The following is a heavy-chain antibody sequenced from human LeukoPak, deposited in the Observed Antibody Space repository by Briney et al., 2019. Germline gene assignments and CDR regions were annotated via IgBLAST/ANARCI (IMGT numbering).Heavy chain of an antibody. V-gene: IGHV4-59*01. CDR3: ARGFYNWNDGVDY. J-gene: IGHJ4*02. CDR1: GGSISSYY. CDR2: IYYSGGT. Sequence: PSETLSLTCTVSGGSISSYYWSWIRQPPGKGLEWIGYIYYSGGTNYNPSLKIRVTISVDTSKNQFSLKLSSVTAADTAVYYCARGFYNWNDGVDYWGQGTLVTVSS. D-gene: IGHD1-20*01.